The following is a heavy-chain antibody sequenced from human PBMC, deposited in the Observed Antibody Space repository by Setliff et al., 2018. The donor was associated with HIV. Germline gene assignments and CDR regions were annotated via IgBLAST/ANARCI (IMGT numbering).Heavy chain of an antibody. CDR1: GGSFSDYY. D-gene: IGHD3-9*01. V-gene: IGHV4-34*01. CDR2: IYHSGRT. CDR3: ARDQPQDYDSLTGYYTGRYFDY. J-gene: IGHJ4*02. Sequence: SETLSLTCAVYGGSFSDYYWGWIRQPPGKGLEWIGSIYHSGRTYYNPSLKSRVTISVDTSKNQFSLKLTSVTAADTAVYYCARDQPQDYDSLTGYYTGRYFDYWGRGTLVTVSS.